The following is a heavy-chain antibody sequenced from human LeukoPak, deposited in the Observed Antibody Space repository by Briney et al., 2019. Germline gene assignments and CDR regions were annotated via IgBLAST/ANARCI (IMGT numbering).Heavy chain of an antibody. CDR1: GGSIGTNY. V-gene: IGHV4-59*01. CDR3: ASPNPYYYYGMDV. Sequence: SGTLSLTCIVSGGSIGTNYWSWIRQPPGKGLEWIGYIFYGGRTTYNPSLRSRVTMSIDTSKNQYSLKLSSLTAADTAVYYCASPNPYYYYGMDVWGQGTTVTVSS. J-gene: IGHJ6*02. CDR2: IFYGGRT.